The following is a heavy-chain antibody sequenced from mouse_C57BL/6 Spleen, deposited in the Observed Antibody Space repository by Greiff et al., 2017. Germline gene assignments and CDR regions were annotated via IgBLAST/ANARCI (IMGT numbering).Heavy chain of an antibody. D-gene: IGHD1-1*01. CDR2: ISSGSSTI. V-gene: IGHV5-17*01. J-gene: IGHJ2*01. Sequence: EVMLVESGGGLVKPGGSLKLSCAASGFTFSDYGMHWVRQAPEKGLEWVAYISSGSSTIYYADTVKGRFTISRDNAKNTLFLQMTSLRSEDTAMYYCAREPHYYGSSFDYWGQGTTLTVSS. CDR1: GFTFSDYG. CDR3: AREPHYYGSSFDY.